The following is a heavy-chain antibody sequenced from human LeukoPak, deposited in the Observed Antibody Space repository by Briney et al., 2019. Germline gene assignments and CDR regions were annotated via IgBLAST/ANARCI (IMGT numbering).Heavy chain of an antibody. V-gene: IGHV3-74*01. J-gene: IGHJ4*02. CDR3: ARERKSSTSMDY. CDR1: GFTFSSYW. CDR2: INTDGSTI. Sequence: GGSLRLSCAPSGFTFSSYWMHWVRHAPGKGLVRVSRINTDGSTITYADSVKGRFTISRDNAKNTLYLQMNSLRGEDTAVYFCARERKSSTSMDYWGQGTLVTVSS. D-gene: IGHD2-2*01.